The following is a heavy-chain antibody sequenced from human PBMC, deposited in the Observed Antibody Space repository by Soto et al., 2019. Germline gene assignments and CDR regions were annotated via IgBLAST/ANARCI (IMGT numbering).Heavy chain of an antibody. CDR2: ISGRGGST. CDR3: ANSKGLYYDMLTGYSRVGYFDC. V-gene: IGHV3-23*01. Sequence: EVHLLESGGGLVQPGGSLRLSCAASGFTFSSYAMSWVRQAPGKGLELVSAISGRGGSTYYADSVKGRFTSSRDNSKNTMYLKMNSLRAADTAVYYCANSKGLYYDMLTGYSRVGYFDCWGQGTLVTVSS. D-gene: IGHD3-9*01. J-gene: IGHJ4*02. CDR1: GFTFSSYA.